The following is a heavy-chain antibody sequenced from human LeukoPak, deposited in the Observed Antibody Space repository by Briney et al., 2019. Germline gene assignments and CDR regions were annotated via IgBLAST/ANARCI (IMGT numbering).Heavy chain of an antibody. V-gene: IGHV1-46*01. Sequence: ASVKVSCKASGYTFTGYYIHWVRQAPGQTFEWMGIINPSGGSTSYPQVFHGRVTMTSDTSTSTVYMELSSLRSEDTAVYYCARVGRYSHRPGPFDIWGQGTMVTVSS. D-gene: IGHD3-9*01. CDR1: GYTFTGYY. J-gene: IGHJ3*02. CDR2: INPSGGST. CDR3: ARVGRYSHRPGPFDI.